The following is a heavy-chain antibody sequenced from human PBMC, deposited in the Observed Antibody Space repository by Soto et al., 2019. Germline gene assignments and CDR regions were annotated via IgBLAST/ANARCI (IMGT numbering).Heavy chain of an antibody. Sequence: EVQVVESGGGLVKPGGSLRLSCAASGFTFRSYSINWVRQAPGKGLEWVSSISGSGSDIYYAESVKGRFTISRDNAKNSLYLQMNSLRVEDTAVYYCARAGDYDYIWGSYRADWFDPWGQGTLVTVSS. J-gene: IGHJ5*02. CDR2: ISGSGSDI. V-gene: IGHV3-21*06. CDR3: ARAGDYDYIWGSYRADWFDP. D-gene: IGHD3-16*02. CDR1: GFTFRSYS.